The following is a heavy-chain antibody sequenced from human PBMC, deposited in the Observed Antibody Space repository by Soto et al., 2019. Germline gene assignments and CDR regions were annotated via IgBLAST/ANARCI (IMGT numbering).Heavy chain of an antibody. V-gene: IGHV1-18*04. J-gene: IGHJ6*02. Sequence: GASVKVCCKASGYTFTSYGISWVRQAPGQGLEWMGWISAYNGNTNYAQKLQGRVTMTTDTSTSTAYMELRSLRSDDTAVYYCARVSSSWYYYYYYGMDVWGQGTTVTVSS. CDR3: ARVSSSWYYYYYYGMDV. CDR2: ISAYNGNT. D-gene: IGHD6-13*01. CDR1: GYTFTSYG.